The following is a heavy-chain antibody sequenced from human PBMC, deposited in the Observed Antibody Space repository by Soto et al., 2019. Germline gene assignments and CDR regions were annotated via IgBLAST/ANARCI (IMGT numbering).Heavy chain of an antibody. CDR3: TRETVAGITGLDY. D-gene: IGHD1-20*01. J-gene: IGHJ4*02. CDR1: GFNVGAFA. Sequence: EVQLLESGGDLVQPGGPLRLSVEAPGFNVGAFAVNGVGRAPGKGLEWVSGISVSDAFIYYADSVRGRFSISRDASENILYLQMNSLRVDDTALYYCTRETVAGITGLDYWGPGTLVTVSS. V-gene: IGHV3-23*01. CDR2: ISVSDAFI.